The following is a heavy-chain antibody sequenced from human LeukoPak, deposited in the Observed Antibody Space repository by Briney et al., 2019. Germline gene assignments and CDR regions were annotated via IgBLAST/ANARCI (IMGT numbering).Heavy chain of an antibody. CDR1: GYIFTGYY. Sequence: ASVKVSCKASGYIFTGYYMHWVRQAPGQGLEWMGWINLNSGGTTYAQKFQGRVTMTRDTSMSTAYMELSRLRSDDTAVYYCAIGPPGYSGSYFGAFDIWGQGTMVTVSS. D-gene: IGHD1-26*01. V-gene: IGHV1-2*02. CDR2: INLNSGGT. J-gene: IGHJ3*02. CDR3: AIGPPGYSGSYFGAFDI.